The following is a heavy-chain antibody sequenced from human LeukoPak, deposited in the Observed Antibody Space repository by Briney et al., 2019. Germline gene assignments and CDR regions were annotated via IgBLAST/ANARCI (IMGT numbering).Heavy chain of an antibody. D-gene: IGHD3-3*01. Sequence: SETLSLTCAVYGGSFSGYYWSWIRQPPGKGLEWIGEINHSGSTNYNPSLKSRVTISVDTSKNQFSLKLSSVTAADTAVYYCARRYYDFWSGYSTRGWYFDLWGRGTLVTVSS. V-gene: IGHV4-34*01. CDR3: ARRYYDFWSGYSTRGWYFDL. J-gene: IGHJ2*01. CDR1: GGSFSGYY. CDR2: INHSGST.